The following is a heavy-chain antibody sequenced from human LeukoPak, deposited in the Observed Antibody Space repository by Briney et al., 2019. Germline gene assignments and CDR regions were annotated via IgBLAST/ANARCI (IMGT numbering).Heavy chain of an antibody. CDR3: ARAPDYGEGAFDI. CDR2: IYPGDSDT. J-gene: IGHJ3*02. D-gene: IGHD4-17*01. Sequence: GESLKISCKGSGYSFNTNWIGWVRQMPGKGLEWMGIIYPGDSDTRYSPSFQGQVTISADKSISTAYLQWSSLKASDTAMYYCARAPDYGEGAFDIWGQGTMVTVSS. CDR1: GYSFNTNW. V-gene: IGHV5-51*01.